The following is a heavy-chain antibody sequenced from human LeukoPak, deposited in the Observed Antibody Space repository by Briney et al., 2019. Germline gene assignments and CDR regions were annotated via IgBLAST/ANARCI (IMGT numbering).Heavy chain of an antibody. CDR3: ARGYTSTYYGSGSYLVSADDAFDI. CDR1: GGTFSSYA. D-gene: IGHD3-10*01. J-gene: IGHJ3*02. CDR2: IIPISGTA. Sequence: SVKVSCKASGGTFSSYAISWVRQAPGQGLEWMGGIIPISGTANYAQKFQGRVTITTDESTSTAYMELSSLRSEDTAVYYCARGYTSTYYGSGSYLVSADDAFDIWGQGTMVTVSS. V-gene: IGHV1-69*05.